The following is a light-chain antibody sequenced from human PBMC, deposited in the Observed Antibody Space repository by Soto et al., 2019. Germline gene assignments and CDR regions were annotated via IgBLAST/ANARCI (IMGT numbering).Light chain of an antibody. V-gene: IGKV1-27*01. Sequence: DIQMTQSPSSLSASVGDRVTITCRASQGISNYLAWYQQKPGKVPKLLIYAASTLQSGVPSRFSGSGSGTEFNLTISNLQPEDFVTYYCQQYNSYATFGQGTKVDIK. CDR3: QQYNSYAT. CDR1: QGISNY. CDR2: AAS. J-gene: IGKJ1*01.